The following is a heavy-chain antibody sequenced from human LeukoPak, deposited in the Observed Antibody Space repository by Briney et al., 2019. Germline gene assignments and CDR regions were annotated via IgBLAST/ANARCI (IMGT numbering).Heavy chain of an antibody. V-gene: IGHV5-51*01. J-gene: IGHJ6*03. CDR2: IYPGDSDT. CDR3: ARESIHPHGSRYYYYYMDV. CDR1: GYSFTSYW. D-gene: IGHD1-26*01. Sequence: GESLKISCKGSGYSFTSYWIGWVRQMPGKGLEWMGIIYPGDSDTGYSPSLQRQVTISADKSISTAYLQWSSLKASDTAMYYCARESIHPHGSRYYYYYMDVWGKGTTVTISS.